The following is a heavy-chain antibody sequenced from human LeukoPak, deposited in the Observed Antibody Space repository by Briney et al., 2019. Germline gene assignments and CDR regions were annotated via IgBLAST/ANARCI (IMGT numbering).Heavy chain of an antibody. CDR3: ARGRQNSGSYSDAFDI. CDR2: ISSSSSYI. V-gene: IGHV3-21*01. Sequence: GRSLRLSCAASGFTFDDYAMHWVRQAPGKGLEWVSSISSSSSYIYYADSLKGRFTISRDNAKNSLYLQMSSLRAEDTAVYYCARGRQNSGSYSDAFDIWGQGTVVTVSS. J-gene: IGHJ3*02. CDR1: GFTFDDYA. D-gene: IGHD1-26*01.